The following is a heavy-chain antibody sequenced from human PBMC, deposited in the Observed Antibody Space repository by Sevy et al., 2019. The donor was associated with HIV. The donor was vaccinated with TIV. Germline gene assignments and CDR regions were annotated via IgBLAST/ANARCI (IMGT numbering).Heavy chain of an antibody. CDR1: GFTFGDYA. J-gene: IGHJ4*02. D-gene: IGHD2-15*01. V-gene: IGHV3-49*03. CDR2: IRRNSHEPYGGTT. Sequence: GGSLRLSCTSSGFTFGDYAMSWFRQAPGKGLEWVAFIRRNSHEPYGGTTEYAASVKGRFTISRDDSKSSAYLQMNSLKTEDTAVYYCTRALATAATPEYYFDYWGQGILVTVSS. CDR3: TRALATAATPEYYFDY.